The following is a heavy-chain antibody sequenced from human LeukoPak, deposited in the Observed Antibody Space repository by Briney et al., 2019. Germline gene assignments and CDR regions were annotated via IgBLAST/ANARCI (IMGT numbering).Heavy chain of an antibody. V-gene: IGHV4-39*07. J-gene: IGHJ4*02. CDR2: IYYSGST. CDR3: ARGIAAAGIIFDY. Sequence: SETLSLTCTVSGGSISSSSYYWGWIRQPPGKGLEWIGSIYYSGSTYYNPSLKSRVTISVDTSKNQFSLKLSSVTAADTAVYYCARGIAAAGIIFDYWGQGTLVTVSS. CDR1: GGSISSSSYY. D-gene: IGHD6-13*01.